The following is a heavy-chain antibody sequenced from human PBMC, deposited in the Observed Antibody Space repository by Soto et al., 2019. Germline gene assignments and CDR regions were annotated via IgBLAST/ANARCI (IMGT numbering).Heavy chain of an antibody. CDR3: ARHYRYYYDRSDAFDI. V-gene: IGHV5-51*01. CDR1: GYSFTSYW. CDR2: IYPGDSDT. J-gene: IGHJ3*02. Sequence: PGESLKISCKGSGYSFTSYWIGWVRQMPGKGLEWMGIIYPGDSDTRYSPSFQGQVTISADKSISTAYLQWSSLKASDTAMYYCARHYRYYYDRSDAFDIWGQGTMVTVSS. D-gene: IGHD3-22*01.